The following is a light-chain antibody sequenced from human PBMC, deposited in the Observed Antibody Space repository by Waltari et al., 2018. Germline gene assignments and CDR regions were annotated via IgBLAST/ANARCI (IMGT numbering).Light chain of an antibody. Sequence: ASQRLNKGYVAGYNRKPAQAPTLLIYGATNRAAGIPDRFSGSGSETDFTLTISILEPEDFGVYYCQQFGSSVMYTFGQGTRLEIK. CDR2: GAT. V-gene: IGKV3-20*01. CDR3: QQFGSSVMYT. J-gene: IGKJ2*01. CDR1: QRLNKGY.